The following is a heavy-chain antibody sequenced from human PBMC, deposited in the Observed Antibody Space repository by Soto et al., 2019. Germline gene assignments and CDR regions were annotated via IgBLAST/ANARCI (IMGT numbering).Heavy chain of an antibody. J-gene: IGHJ4*02. CDR2: VYYGGRS. Sequence: SETLSLTCTVSSAPVSSTTYTWGWIRQPPGKGLEWVASVYYGGRSYYNPTLNSRVTISVDTSRDQFSLQLKSVTAADTAVYYCARHRDYDILTNYRKYYFDYWGQGALVTVSS. D-gene: IGHD3-9*01. CDR1: SAPVSSTTYT. V-gene: IGHV4-39*01. CDR3: ARHRDYDILTNYRKYYFDY.